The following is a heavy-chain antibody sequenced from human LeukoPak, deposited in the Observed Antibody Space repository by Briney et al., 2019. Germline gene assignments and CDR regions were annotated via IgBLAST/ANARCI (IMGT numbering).Heavy chain of an antibody. CDR1: GFTFSSYS. V-gene: IGHV3-21*01. CDR3: ARVPTYYYGSGSHYESVDYYYGMDV. Sequence: PGGSLRLSCAASGFTFSSYSMNWVRQAPGKGLEWVSSISSSSSYIYYADSVKGRFTISRDNAKNSLYLQMNSLRAEDTAVYYCARVPTYYYGSGSHYESVDYYYGMDVWGQGTSVTVSS. CDR2: ISSSSSYI. J-gene: IGHJ6*02. D-gene: IGHD3-10*01.